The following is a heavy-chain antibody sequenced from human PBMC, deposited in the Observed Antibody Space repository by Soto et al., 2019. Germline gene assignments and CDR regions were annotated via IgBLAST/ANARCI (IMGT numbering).Heavy chain of an antibody. V-gene: IGHV3-23*01. CDR2: ISGSGGST. J-gene: IGHJ1*01. Sequence: PGGSLRLSCAASGFTFSSYAMSWVRQAPGKGLEWVSAISGSGGSTYYADSVKGRFTISTDNSKNTLYLQMNSLRAEDTAVYYCAKDRLLFCGEYFQHWGQGTLVTVSS. CDR3: AKDRLLFCGEYFQH. CDR1: GFTFSSYA. D-gene: IGHD2-21*02.